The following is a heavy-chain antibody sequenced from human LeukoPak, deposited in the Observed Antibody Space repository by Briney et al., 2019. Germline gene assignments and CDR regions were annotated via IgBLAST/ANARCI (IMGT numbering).Heavy chain of an antibody. Sequence: QSGGSLRLSCAASGFTFIETWMTWVRQAPGKGLEWVANIKYDGSEKYYVDSVKGRFTISRDNAKNSLYLQMNSLRAEDMALYYCAKGGYSYDEQPFFDYWGQGTLVTVSS. CDR3: AKGGYSYDEQPFFDY. CDR1: GFTFIETW. CDR2: IKYDGSEK. D-gene: IGHD5-18*01. J-gene: IGHJ4*02. V-gene: IGHV3-7*03.